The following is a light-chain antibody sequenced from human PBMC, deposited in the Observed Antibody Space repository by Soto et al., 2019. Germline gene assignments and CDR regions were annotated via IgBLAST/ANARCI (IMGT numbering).Light chain of an antibody. J-gene: IGKJ4*01. CDR3: QQRSILFS. V-gene: IGKV3-11*01. CDR2: EAS. Sequence: EIVLTQSPATLSLSPGEISTLSCRTSQTVGTSLASYQQKPGQPPRLLIYEASNRATGMPARFSGSGSGTEFTLTISSLEPEDFAVYYCQQRSILFSFGGAPKVDIK. CDR1: QTVGTS.